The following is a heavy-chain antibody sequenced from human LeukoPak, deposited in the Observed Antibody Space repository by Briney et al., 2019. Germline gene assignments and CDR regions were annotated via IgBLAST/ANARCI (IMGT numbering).Heavy chain of an antibody. D-gene: IGHD3-22*01. Sequence: GGSLRLSCAASGFTFSSYWMHWVRQAPGKGLGWVSRIKSDGSTNYADSVKGRFTISRDNAKNTVSPQMNSLRAEDTGVYYCARAPSEIGGYYPEYFRHWGQGTLVTVSS. CDR1: GFTFSSYW. J-gene: IGHJ1*01. CDR2: IKSDGST. V-gene: IGHV3-74*01. CDR3: ARAPSEIGGYYPEYFRH.